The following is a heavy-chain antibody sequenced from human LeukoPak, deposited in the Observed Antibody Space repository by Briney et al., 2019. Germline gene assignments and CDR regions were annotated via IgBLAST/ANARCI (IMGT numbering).Heavy chain of an antibody. J-gene: IGHJ4*02. CDR1: GFAFNSYA. V-gene: IGHV3-23*01. D-gene: IGHD6-19*01. CDR3: AKAGGGLVSPFDY. CDR2: ISGSGGNT. Sequence: GGSLRLSCAASGFAFNSYAMSWVRQAPGKGLEWVSGISGSGGNTYYADSVKGRFTISRDNSKNTLYLQMNSLRAEDTAVYYCAKAGGGLVSPFDYWGQGTLVTVSS.